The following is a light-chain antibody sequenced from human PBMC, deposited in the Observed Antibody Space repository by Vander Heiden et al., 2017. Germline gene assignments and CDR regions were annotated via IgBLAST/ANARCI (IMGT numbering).Light chain of an antibody. J-gene: IGKJ4*01. CDR1: QGVLDSSKGQNH. V-gene: IGKV4-1*01. CDR2: WAS. CDR3: QQYYSAPLS. Sequence: DILMTQSPDSLAGSLRERATINCKSCQGVLDSSKGQNHLALYQQKPGQPPEVLIYWASTRESGVPVRFRASGSGTDFTLTISLLQAEDVAVYYCQQYYSAPLSFGGGTRVEI.